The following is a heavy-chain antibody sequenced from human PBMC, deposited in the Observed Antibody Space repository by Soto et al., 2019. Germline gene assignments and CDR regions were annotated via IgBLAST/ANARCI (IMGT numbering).Heavy chain of an antibody. CDR2: IDGSGGST. V-gene: IGHV3-23*01. CDR1: GFTFSSYA. J-gene: IGHJ4*02. CDR3: VRGFWSYCDY. Sequence: EVQLLESGGGLVQPGGSLRLSCAASGFTFSSYAMSWVRQAPGKGLDWVSAIDGSGGSTFFADSVKGRFAISRDNSKNTLYLQMNSLRAEDTAVYYCVRGFWSYCDYWGQGTLVTVSS. D-gene: IGHD3-10*01.